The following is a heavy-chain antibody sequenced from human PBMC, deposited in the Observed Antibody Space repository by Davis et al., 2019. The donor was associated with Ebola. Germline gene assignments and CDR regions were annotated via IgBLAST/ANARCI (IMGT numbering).Heavy chain of an antibody. J-gene: IGHJ6*02. CDR1: GYTFTSYG. Sequence: AASVKVSCKASGYTFTSYGISWVRQAPGQGLEWMGWISAYNGNTNYAQKLQGRVTMTRDTSTSTVYMELSSLRSEDTAVYYCARRLYCDGGSCYEYYYGMDVWGQGTTVTVSS. CDR3: ARRLYCDGGSCYEYYYGMDV. CDR2: ISAYNGNT. D-gene: IGHD2-15*01. V-gene: IGHV1-18*01.